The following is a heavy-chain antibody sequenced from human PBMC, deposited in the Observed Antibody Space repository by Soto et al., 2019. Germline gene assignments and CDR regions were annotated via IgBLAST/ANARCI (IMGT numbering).Heavy chain of an antibody. J-gene: IGHJ4*02. CDR2: LIPLFGTT. CDR1: GGTFSGHA. V-gene: IGHV1-69*06. D-gene: IGHD7-27*01. CDR3: ARGPNWGYRFDS. Sequence: QVQLVQSGAEEKKPGSSVKVSCEASGGTFSGHAISWVRQAPGQGPEWMGGLIPLFGTTQHAQNFQDRLTITADKSTSTAYMELTSLRFEDTAIYYCARGPNWGYRFDSWGQGTLVTVSS.